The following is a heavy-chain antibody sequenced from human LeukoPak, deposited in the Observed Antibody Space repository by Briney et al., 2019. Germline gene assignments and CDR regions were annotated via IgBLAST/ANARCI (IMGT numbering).Heavy chain of an antibody. CDR2: IYYSGGT. CDR3: AGGPLSGSYSKFDY. V-gene: IGHV4-59*01. CDR1: GGSFSSNY. Sequence: SETLSLTCAVYGGSFSSNYWSWLPQPPGKGLEWFGYIYYSGGTNYNPSLKSRVTISVDTSKNQFSLKLSSVTAADTAVYYCAGGPLSGSYSKFDYWGQGTLVTVSS. D-gene: IGHD1-26*01. J-gene: IGHJ4*02.